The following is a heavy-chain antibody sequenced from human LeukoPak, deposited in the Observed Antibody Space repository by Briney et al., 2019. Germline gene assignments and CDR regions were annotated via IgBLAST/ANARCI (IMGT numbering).Heavy chain of an antibody. V-gene: IGHV4-34*01. CDR3: AREGIAARGAFDI. CDR2: INHSGST. D-gene: IGHD6-6*01. CDR1: GGSISSYY. J-gene: IGHJ3*02. Sequence: SETLSLTCTVSGGSISSYYWSWIRQPPGKGLEWIGEINHSGSTYYNPSLKSRVTISVDRSKNQFSLKLSSVTAADTAVYYCAREGIAARGAFDIWGQGTMVTVSS.